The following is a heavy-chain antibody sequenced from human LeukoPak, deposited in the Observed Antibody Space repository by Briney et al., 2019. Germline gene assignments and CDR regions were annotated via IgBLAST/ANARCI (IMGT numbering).Heavy chain of an antibody. CDR2: ISGSGGST. J-gene: IGHJ3*02. V-gene: IGHV3-23*01. CDR3: AKDKPRIAVAADAFDI. CDR1: GFTFSSYA. Sequence: GGSLRLSCAASGFTFSSYAMGWVRQAPGKGLEWVSAISGSGGSTYYADSVKGRFTISRDNSKNTLYLQMNSLRAEDTAVYYCAKDKPRIAVAADAFDIWGQGTMVTVSS. D-gene: IGHD6-19*01.